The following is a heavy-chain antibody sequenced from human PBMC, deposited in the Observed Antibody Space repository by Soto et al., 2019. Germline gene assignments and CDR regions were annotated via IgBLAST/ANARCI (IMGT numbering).Heavy chain of an antibody. J-gene: IGHJ6*02. CDR1: GYTFTGYY. CDR3: AAQFHHCGGDCYRGPYFGMDV. V-gene: IGHV1-2*02. CDR2: INPYTGGT. D-gene: IGHD2-21*02. Sequence: GASVKVFCKASGYTFTGYYVLWVRQAPGQGPECMGWINPYTGGTNYAQKFQGRVTMTRDTSISTAYMGLSKLISDDTAVYYCAAQFHHCGGDCYRGPYFGMDVWGQGTTVTVSS.